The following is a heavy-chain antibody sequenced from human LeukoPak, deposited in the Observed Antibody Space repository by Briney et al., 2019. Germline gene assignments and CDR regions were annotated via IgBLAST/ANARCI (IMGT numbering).Heavy chain of an antibody. V-gene: IGHV1-2*02. J-gene: IGHJ5*02. Sequence: ASVKVSCKASGYTFSAYHIHWVRQAPGQGLEWMGWINPNSGGTNFAPKSHGRVSMTRDTSLSTAYMELSSLRSDDTAVYYCARGDKKENLSGPSGYFDPWGQGSLVTVSS. D-gene: IGHD3-10*01. CDR2: INPNSGGT. CDR1: GYTFSAYH. CDR3: ARGDKKENLSGPSGYFDP.